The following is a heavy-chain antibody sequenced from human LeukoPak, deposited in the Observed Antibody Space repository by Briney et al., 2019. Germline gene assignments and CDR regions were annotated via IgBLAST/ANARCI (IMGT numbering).Heavy chain of an antibody. J-gene: IGHJ6*03. CDR2: INSNSGNI. D-gene: IGHD3-10*01. CDR3: ARLYYGSGSYLNYYMDV. Sequence: GGSLRLSCAASGFTFSSYSMNWVRQAPAKGLEGVSSINSNSGNIQYADSVTGRFTVSRDNAKNSLSLQMNSLRAEDTAVYYCARLYYGSGSYLNYYMDVWGKGTTVIVSS. V-gene: IGHV3-21*01. CDR1: GFTFSSYS.